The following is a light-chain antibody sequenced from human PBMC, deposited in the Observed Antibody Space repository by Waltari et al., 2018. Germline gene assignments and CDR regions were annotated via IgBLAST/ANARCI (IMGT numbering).Light chain of an antibody. Sequence: DVVMTQSPLSLAITPGQPASMSCWSSQSLLDSDGNTYLSWYHQKAGQPPMLLIYQVSKRASGVPDRFSGSGAGTDFILKISRVEAEDVGIYYCGQGTQWPLTFGGGTRVEIK. CDR3: GQGTQWPLT. CDR1: QSLLDSDGNTY. J-gene: IGKJ4*01. CDR2: QVS. V-gene: IGKV2-30*01.